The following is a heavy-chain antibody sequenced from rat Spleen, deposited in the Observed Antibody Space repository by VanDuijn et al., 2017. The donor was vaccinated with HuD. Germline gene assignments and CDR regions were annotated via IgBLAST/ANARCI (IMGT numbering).Heavy chain of an antibody. CDR1: GFTFSDYY. D-gene: IGHD4-4*01. CDR3: TRRGYLSDWYFDF. CDR2: ISYDGSST. V-gene: IGHV5-29*01. J-gene: IGHJ1*01. Sequence: EVQLVESDGGLVQPGRSLKLSCAASGFTFSDYYMAWVRQAPTKGLEWVATISYDGSSTYYRDSVKGRFTISRDNARSTLNLQMDSLRSEDTAIYYCTRRGYLSDWYFDFWGPGTMVTVSS.